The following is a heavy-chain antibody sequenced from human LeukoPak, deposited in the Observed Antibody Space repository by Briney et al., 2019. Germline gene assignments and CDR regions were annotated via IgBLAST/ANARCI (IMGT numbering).Heavy chain of an antibody. V-gene: IGHV4-34*01. Sequence: PSETLSLTCAVYGGSFSGYYWSWIRQPPGKGLEWIGEINHSGSTNYDPSLKSRVTISVDTSKNQFSLKLSSVTAADTAVYYCARGQLRRGRVRYFDYWGQGTLVTVSS. CDR3: ARGQLRRGRVRYFDY. D-gene: IGHD3-16*01. CDR1: GGSFSGYY. CDR2: INHSGST. J-gene: IGHJ4*02.